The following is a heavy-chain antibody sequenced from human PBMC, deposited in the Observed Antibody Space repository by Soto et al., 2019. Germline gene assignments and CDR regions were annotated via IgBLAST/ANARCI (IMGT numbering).Heavy chain of an antibody. CDR3: ARAPTASSPFVY. CDR2: IIPVLNIA. V-gene: IGHV1-69*02. CDR1: GGTFPNST. Sequence: QVQLVQSGAEMKSPGSSVKVSCEASGGTFPNSTFNWVRQAPGQGLEWMGRIIPVLNIANYAQNFHGRITITADKSTSTAYLELTSLRSDDTAIYFCARAPTASSPFVYWGQGSLVTVSS. D-gene: IGHD1-26*01. J-gene: IGHJ4*02.